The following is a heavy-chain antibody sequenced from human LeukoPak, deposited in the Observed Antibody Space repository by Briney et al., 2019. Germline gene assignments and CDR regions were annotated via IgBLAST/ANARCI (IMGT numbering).Heavy chain of an antibody. CDR3: ARDRLPPPGVHCFDP. CDR2: ISSDGNHK. J-gene: IGHJ5*02. CDR1: GFTFSTYA. D-gene: IGHD5-12*01. V-gene: IGHV3-30-3*01. Sequence: GGSLRLSCAASGFTFSTYAMHWVRQAPGKGLEWVAAISSDGNHKHFADSVRGRFTISRDNSKNTLFLQMNSLRPDDTAVYYCARDRLPPPGVHCFDPWGQGTLVTVSS.